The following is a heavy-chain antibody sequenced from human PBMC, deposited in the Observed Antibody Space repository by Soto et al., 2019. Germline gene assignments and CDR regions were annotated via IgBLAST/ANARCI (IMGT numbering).Heavy chain of an antibody. CDR2: INAGNGNT. V-gene: IGHV1-3*01. J-gene: IGHJ4*02. Sequence: RASVKVSCKASGYTFPTYAIHWVRQAPGQRLEWMGWINAGNGNTKYSQKFQGRVTITRDTSASTAYMELNSLRSEDTAVYFCAGGASSGWPLDYWGQGTQVTVSS. CDR3: AGGASSGWPLDY. CDR1: GYTFPTYA. D-gene: IGHD6-19*01.